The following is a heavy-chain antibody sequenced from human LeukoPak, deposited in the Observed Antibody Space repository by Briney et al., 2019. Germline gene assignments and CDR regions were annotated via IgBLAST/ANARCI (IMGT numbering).Heavy chain of an antibody. Sequence: SETLSLTCTVSGGSISSYYWSWIRQPAGKGLEWIGRIYTSGSTNYNPSLKSRVTMSVDTSKNQFSLKLSSVTAADTAVYYCARGAPLTYYYDSPPDYWGQGTLVTVSS. CDR2: IYTSGST. V-gene: IGHV4-4*07. J-gene: IGHJ4*02. CDR3: ARGAPLTYYYDSPPDY. CDR1: GGSISSYY. D-gene: IGHD3-22*01.